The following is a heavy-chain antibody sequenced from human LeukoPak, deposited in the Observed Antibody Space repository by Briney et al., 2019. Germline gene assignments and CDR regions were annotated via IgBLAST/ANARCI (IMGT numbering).Heavy chain of an antibody. Sequence: GASVKVSCKASGYTFTGYYMHWVRQAPGQGLEWMGRINPNSGGTNYAQKFQGRVTMTRDTSISTAYMELSRLRSDDTAVYYCAREGKDYYDSSGYCWRPDAFDIWGQGTMVTVSS. D-gene: IGHD3-22*01. J-gene: IGHJ3*02. CDR3: AREGKDYYDSSGYCWRPDAFDI. CDR2: INPNSGGT. V-gene: IGHV1-2*06. CDR1: GYTFTGYY.